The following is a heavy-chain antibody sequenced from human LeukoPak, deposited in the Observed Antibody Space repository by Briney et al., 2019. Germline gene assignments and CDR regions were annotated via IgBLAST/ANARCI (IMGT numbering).Heavy chain of an antibody. D-gene: IGHD3-10*01. J-gene: IGHJ2*01. CDR1: GFTFSSYD. Sequence: GGSLRLSCAASGFTFSSYDMHWVRQVTGKGLEWVSGIGTAGDTYYIASVKGRFTTSRENAKNSLYLQMNSLRAGDTAVYYCARDPTRGSVFRCFDLWGRGTLVTVSS. CDR2: IGTAGDT. V-gene: IGHV3-13*01. CDR3: ARDPTRGSVFRCFDL.